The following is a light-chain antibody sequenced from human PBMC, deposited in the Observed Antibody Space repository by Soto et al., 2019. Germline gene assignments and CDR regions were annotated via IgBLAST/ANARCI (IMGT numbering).Light chain of an antibody. J-gene: IGLJ3*02. CDR1: SSDVGGYNY. V-gene: IGLV2-14*01. Sequence: QSALTQPASVSGSPGQSITISCTGTSSDVGGYNYVSWYQQHQGKAPKFMIYEVSNRPSGVSNRFSGSKSGNTASLTISGLQAEDEADYYCSSYTTSSTHWVFGGGTKLTVL. CDR2: EVS. CDR3: SSYTTSSTHWV.